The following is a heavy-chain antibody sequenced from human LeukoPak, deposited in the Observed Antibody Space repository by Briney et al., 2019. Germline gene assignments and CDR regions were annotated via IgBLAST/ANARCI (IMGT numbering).Heavy chain of an antibody. CDR2: ISSSGCTI. J-gene: IGHJ6*03. V-gene: IGHV3-11*04. Sequence: PGGSLRLSCAAPGFTFSDYYMSWIRQAPGKGLEWVSYISSSGCTIYYADSVKGRFTISRDNAKNSLYLQMNSLTAEDTAVYYCARDPYSGAYGDTYYYFMDVWGKGTTVTISS. CDR3: ARDPYSGAYGDTYYYFMDV. D-gene: IGHD1-26*01. CDR1: GFTFSDYY.